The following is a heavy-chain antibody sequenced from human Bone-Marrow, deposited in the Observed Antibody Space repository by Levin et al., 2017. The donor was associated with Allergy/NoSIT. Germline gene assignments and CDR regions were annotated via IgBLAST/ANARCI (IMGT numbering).Heavy chain of an antibody. D-gene: IGHD3-3*01. J-gene: IGHJ6*02. CDR2: IYYSGST. V-gene: IGHV4-59*01. CDR1: GGSISSYY. Sequence: SETLSLTCTVSGGSISSYYWSWIRQPPGKGLEWIGYIYYSGSTNYNPSLKSRVTISVDTSKNQFSLKLSSVTAADTAVFYCARILVSARDYYGMDVWGQGTTVTVSS. CDR3: ARILVSARDYYGMDV.